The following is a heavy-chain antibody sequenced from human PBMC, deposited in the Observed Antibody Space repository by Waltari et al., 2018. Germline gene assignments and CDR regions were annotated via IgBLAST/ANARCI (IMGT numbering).Heavy chain of an antibody. J-gene: IGHJ6*02. V-gene: IGHV5-51*01. D-gene: IGHD4-4*01. Sequence: EVQLVQSGAEVKKPGESLNISCKDSGYSFTTHWIGWVRQMPGKGLEWMGIIDPGDSDTRYSPSVQGQVTISADRSISTAYLQWSSLKASDTAIYYCARRRNYPGAAMDVWGQGTTVTVSS. CDR2: IDPGDSDT. CDR3: ARRRNYPGAAMDV. CDR1: GYSFTTHW.